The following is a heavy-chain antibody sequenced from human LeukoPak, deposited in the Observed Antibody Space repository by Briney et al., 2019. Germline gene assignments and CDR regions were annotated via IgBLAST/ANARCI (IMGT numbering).Heavy chain of an antibody. J-gene: IGHJ2*01. V-gene: IGHV3-7*03. D-gene: IGHD2-15*01. CDR3: ARVEQDIVVVVAATPLEGWYFDL. Sequence: GGSLRLSCAASGFTFSNYWMSWVRQAPGQGLEWVANIKQDGSEKYYVDSVKGRSTISRDNAKNSLYLQMNSLRAEDTAVYYCARVEQDIVVVVAATPLEGWYFDLWGRGTLVTVSS. CDR2: IKQDGSEK. CDR1: GFTFSNYW.